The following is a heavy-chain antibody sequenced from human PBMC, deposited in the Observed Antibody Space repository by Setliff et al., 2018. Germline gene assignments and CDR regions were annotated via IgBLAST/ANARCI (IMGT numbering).Heavy chain of an antibody. D-gene: IGHD2-15*01. J-gene: IGHJ4*02. V-gene: IGHV4-4*07. CDR3: ARDRVVVVAARRGYYFDY. Sequence: SETLSLTCTVSGGSIGSHNWIWIRQPAGKGLEWIGRIYTSGDTNYNPSPKSRVTMSVDTSKNQISLKLSSVTAAETAVYYCARDRVVVVAARRGYYFDYWGQGTLVTVS. CDR1: GGSIGSHN. CDR2: IYTSGDT.